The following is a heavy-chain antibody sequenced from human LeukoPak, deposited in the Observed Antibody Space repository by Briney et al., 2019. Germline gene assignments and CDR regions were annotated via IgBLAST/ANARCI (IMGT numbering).Heavy chain of an antibody. CDR2: ISWNSGSI. Sequence: GRSLRLSCAASGFTFNDYSMHWVRQAPGKGLEWVSGISWNSGSIGYADSVKGRFSISRDNAKNSLYLQMDSLNPEDTAVYYGMDVWGQGTTVTVSS. CDR3: MDV. CDR1: GFTFNDYS. J-gene: IGHJ6*02. V-gene: IGHV3-9*01.